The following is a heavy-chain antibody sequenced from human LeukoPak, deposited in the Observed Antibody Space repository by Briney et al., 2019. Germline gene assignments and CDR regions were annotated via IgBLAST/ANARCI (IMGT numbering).Heavy chain of an antibody. CDR1: GFTFSASW. D-gene: IGHD6-13*01. CDR3: ARGLPGYSNTWNDH. V-gene: IGHV3-74*01. J-gene: IGHJ5*02. Sequence: GGSLRLSCAVSGFTFSASWMNWVRQAPGKGLVWVSRTNSDGSLPSYADSVKGRFTISRDNAKNTLYLQMNSLGVEDTAIYYCARGLPGYSNTWNDHWGQGTLVTVSS. CDR2: TNSDGSLP.